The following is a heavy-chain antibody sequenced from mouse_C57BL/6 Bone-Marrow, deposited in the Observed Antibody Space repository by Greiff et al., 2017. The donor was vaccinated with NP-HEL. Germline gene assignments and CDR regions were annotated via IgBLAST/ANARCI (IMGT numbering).Heavy chain of an antibody. CDR3: TTDGYGYFDV. D-gene: IGHD2-3*01. J-gene: IGHJ1*03. V-gene: IGHV14-1*01. CDR1: GFNINDYY. CDR2: IDPEDGDT. Sequence: EVQLQQSGAELVRPGASVKLSCTASGFNINDYYMHWVKQRPEQGLEWIGRIDPEDGDTEYAPKFQGKATMTADTSSITAYLQLSSLTSEDTAVYYCTTDGYGYFDVWGTGTTVTVSS.